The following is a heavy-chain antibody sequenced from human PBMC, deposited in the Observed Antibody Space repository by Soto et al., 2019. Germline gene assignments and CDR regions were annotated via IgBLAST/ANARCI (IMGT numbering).Heavy chain of an antibody. D-gene: IGHD1-26*01. Sequence: QVQLVQSGAELKKPGSSVKVSCKASGGTFSSYSINWVRQAPGQVLEWMGEIIPIFGTANYSQKFQGRVTITADESTSTAYMELSSLRSEDTAVYYCARDGGRHSGGIDYWGQGTLVTVSS. CDR2: IIPIFGTA. CDR1: GGTFSSYS. V-gene: IGHV1-69*01. J-gene: IGHJ4*02. CDR3: ARDGGRHSGGIDY.